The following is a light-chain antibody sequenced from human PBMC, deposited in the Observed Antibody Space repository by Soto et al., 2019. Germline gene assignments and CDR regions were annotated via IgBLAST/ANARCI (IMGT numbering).Light chain of an antibody. CDR1: QCVSSSY. CDR2: GAS. Sequence: VLAESAGTLSLTQGERATLCCRASQCVSSSYLAWYQQKPGQAPRLLIYGASTRATGIPARFSGSGSGTEFTLTISSLQSEDVAVYDCQQYGSSPPWTFGQGTKVAI. V-gene: IGKV3-20*01. CDR3: QQYGSSPPWT. J-gene: IGKJ1*01.